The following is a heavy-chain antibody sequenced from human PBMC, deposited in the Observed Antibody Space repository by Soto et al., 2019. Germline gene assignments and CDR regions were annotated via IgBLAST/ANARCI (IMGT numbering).Heavy chain of an antibody. CDR3: ARDRYVDSSSSGRYFDY. D-gene: IGHD6-6*01. CDR2: IWYDGSNK. CDR1: GFTFSSYG. J-gene: IGHJ4*02. Sequence: GSLRLSCAASGFTFSSYGMHWVRQAPGKGLEWVAVIWYDGSNKYYADSVKGRFTISRDNSKNTLYLQMNSLRAEDTAVYYCARDRYVDSSSSGRYFDYWGQGTLVTVSS. V-gene: IGHV3-33*01.